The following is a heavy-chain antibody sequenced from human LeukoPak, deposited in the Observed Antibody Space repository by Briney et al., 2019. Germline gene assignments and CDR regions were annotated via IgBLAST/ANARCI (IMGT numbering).Heavy chain of an antibody. V-gene: IGHV3-23*01. CDR2: ISGSGGST. CDR3: AKDGAGTPGHAFDI. J-gene: IGHJ3*02. CDR1: GFTFSSYA. D-gene: IGHD1-14*01. Sequence: GGSLRLSCAASGFTFSSYAMSWVRQAPGKGLEWVSTISGSGGSTYYADSVKGRFTISRDNSKNTLYLQMNSLRVEDTVVYYCAKDGAGTPGHAFDIWGQGTMVTVSS.